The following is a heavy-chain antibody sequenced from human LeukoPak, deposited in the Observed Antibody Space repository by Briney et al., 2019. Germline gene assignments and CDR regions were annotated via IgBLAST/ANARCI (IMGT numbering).Heavy chain of an antibody. CDR3: ARAPGNLENYHYGMDV. CDR1: GYSFTSYG. J-gene: IGHJ6*02. Sequence: ASVTVSCTASGYSFTSYGFSWVRQAPGQGLEWMAWISAYNGNTNYAQKFQGRVTMTTDTSTSTAYMELRSLRSDDTAVYYCARAPGNLENYHYGMDVWGQGTTVTVSS. D-gene: IGHD1-14*01. V-gene: IGHV1-18*01. CDR2: ISAYNGNT.